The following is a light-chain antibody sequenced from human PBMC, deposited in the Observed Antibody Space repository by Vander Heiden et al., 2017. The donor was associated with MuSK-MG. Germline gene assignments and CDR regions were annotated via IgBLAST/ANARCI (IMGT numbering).Light chain of an antibody. CDR2: GKN. V-gene: IGLV3-19*01. CDR3: NSPDSSGNHLGV. J-gene: IGLJ2*01. Sequence: SSEPTQAPAVAVALGQPVRITCQGDSLRSYYASWYQQKPAPAPGLVIFGKNNRPSAIPDRFSGSSSGNTASSTTTAAQAEDEADDYCNSPDSSGNHLGVFGGGTKLTVL. CDR1: SLRSYY.